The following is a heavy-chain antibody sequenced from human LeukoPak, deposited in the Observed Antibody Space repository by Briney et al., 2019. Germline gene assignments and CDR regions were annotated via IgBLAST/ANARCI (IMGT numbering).Heavy chain of an antibody. CDR2: ISAYNGNT. Sequence: VASVKDSCKDPGYTFSSYGISRVRQAPGQGLECMGWISAYNGNTNYPQKLQGRVTMTTDTSTNTAYMELRSLRSDDTAVYYCAREGSSSLTRYYYYMDVWGKGTTVTVSS. CDR1: GYTFSSYG. J-gene: IGHJ6*03. CDR3: AREGSSSLTRYYYYMDV. V-gene: IGHV1-18*01. D-gene: IGHD6-6*01.